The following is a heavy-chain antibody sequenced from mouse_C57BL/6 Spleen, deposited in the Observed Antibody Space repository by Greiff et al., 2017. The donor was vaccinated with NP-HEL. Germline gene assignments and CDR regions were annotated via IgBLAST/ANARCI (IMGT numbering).Heavy chain of an antibody. CDR1: GFTFSDYG. J-gene: IGHJ4*01. CDR3: ARSLYDCDKRGYAMDY. D-gene: IGHD2-4*01. Sequence: EVKLVESGGGLVQPGGSLKLSCAASGFTFSDYGMAWVRQAPRKGPEWVAFISNLAYSIYYADTVTGRFTISRENAKNTRYLEMSSLRSEDTAMYYCARSLYDCDKRGYAMDYWGQGTSVTVSS. CDR2: ISNLAYSI. V-gene: IGHV5-15*04.